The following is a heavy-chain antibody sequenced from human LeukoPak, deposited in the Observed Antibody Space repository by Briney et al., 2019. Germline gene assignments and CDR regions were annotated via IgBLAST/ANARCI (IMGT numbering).Heavy chain of an antibody. J-gene: IGHJ4*02. CDR3: ASIPPGAKYFDY. Sequence: PGRSLRLSCGASGFTFSTYGMHWVRHAPGKGLEWVAVIWYDGSNQYYADSVKGRFTISRDNSKNTLYLQMNSLRAEDTAVYYCASIPPGAKYFDYWGQGTLVTVSP. V-gene: IGHV3-33*01. CDR2: IWYDGSNQ. D-gene: IGHD4-17*01. CDR1: GFTFSTYG.